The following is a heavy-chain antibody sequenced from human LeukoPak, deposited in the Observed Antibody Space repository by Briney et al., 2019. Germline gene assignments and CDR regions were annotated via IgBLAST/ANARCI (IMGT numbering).Heavy chain of an antibody. CDR3: ARDLVGWEPSYYFDY. J-gene: IGHJ4*02. Sequence: QTGGSLRLSCAASGFTFSSYAMHWVRQAPGKGLEWVAVISYDGSNKYYADSVKGRFTISRDNSKNTLYLQMNSLRAEDTAVYYCARDLVGWEPSYYFDYWGQGTLVTVSS. D-gene: IGHD1-26*01. CDR1: GFTFSSYA. CDR2: ISYDGSNK. V-gene: IGHV3-30*04.